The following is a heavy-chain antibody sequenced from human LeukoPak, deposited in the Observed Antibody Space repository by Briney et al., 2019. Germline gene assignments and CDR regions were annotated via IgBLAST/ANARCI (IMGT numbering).Heavy chain of an antibody. D-gene: IGHD1-26*01. Sequence: GGSLRLSCAASGFTVSSNYMSWVRQAPGKGLEWVSVIYSGGSTYYADSVKGRFTISRDNSKNTLYLQMNSLRAEDTAVYYCARGGSGSHRAFDIWGQGTMVTVSS. CDR2: IYSGGST. V-gene: IGHV3-66*01. J-gene: IGHJ3*02. CDR1: GFTVSSNY. CDR3: ARGGSGSHRAFDI.